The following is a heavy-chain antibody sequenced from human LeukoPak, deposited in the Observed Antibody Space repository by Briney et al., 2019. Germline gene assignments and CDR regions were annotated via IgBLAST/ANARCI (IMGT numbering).Heavy chain of an antibody. V-gene: IGHV3-23*01. CDR2: ISGSGYNT. D-gene: IGHD3-3*01. Sequence: GGSLRLSCAASGFTFSNYAMAWVRQAPGKGLEWVSSISGSGYNTYYGDSVKGRFSISRDSSKNTVYLQMNSLRAEDTAVYFCAKSGDDINGYYRYLDYWGQGTPVTVSS. CDR3: AKSGDDINGYYRYLDY. J-gene: IGHJ4*02. CDR1: GFTFSNYA.